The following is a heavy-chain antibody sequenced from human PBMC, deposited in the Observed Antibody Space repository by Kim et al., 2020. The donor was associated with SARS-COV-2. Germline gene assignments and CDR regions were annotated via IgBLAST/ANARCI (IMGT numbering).Heavy chain of an antibody. J-gene: IGHJ5*02. D-gene: IGHD1-26*01. CDR1: GYSFTSYW. Sequence: GESLKISCKGSGYSFTSYWIGWVRQMPGKGLEWMGIIYPGDSDTRYSPSFQGQVTISADKSISTAYLQWSSLKASDTAMYYCARSDGSGSYSPNWFDPWGQGTLVTVSS. V-gene: IGHV5-51*01. CDR2: IYPGDSDT. CDR3: ARSDGSGSYSPNWFDP.